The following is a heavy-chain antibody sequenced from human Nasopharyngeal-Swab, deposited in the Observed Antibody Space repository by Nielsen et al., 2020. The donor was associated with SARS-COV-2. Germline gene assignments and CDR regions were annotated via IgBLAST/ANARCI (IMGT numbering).Heavy chain of an antibody. CDR2: IYYSGST. Sequence: SETLSLTCTVSGGSISSYYWSWIRQPPGKGLEWIGYIYYSGSTYYNPSLKSRVTISVDTSKNQFSLKLSSVTAADTAVYYCATPVEVVPAAMPDYYYGMDVWGQGTTVTVSS. D-gene: IGHD2-2*01. CDR1: GGSISSYY. V-gene: IGHV4-59*04. J-gene: IGHJ6*02. CDR3: ATPVEVVPAAMPDYYYGMDV.